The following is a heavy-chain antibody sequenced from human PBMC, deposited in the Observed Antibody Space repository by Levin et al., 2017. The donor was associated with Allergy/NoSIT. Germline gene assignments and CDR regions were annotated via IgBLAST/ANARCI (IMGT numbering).Heavy chain of an antibody. J-gene: IGHJ4*02. CDR2: IYWDDDK. D-gene: IGHD6-19*01. Sequence: SGPTLVKPTQTLTLTCSLSGFSISTTGVGVGWIRQPPGKALEWLAVIYWDDDKRFSPSLSNRVSIIKDTSKNQVVLVMTNMDPVDTATYYCAHRPAGYASGWASAHFDHWGQGVLVTVAS. CDR3: AHRPAGYASGWASAHFDH. V-gene: IGHV2-5*02. CDR1: GFSISTTGVG.